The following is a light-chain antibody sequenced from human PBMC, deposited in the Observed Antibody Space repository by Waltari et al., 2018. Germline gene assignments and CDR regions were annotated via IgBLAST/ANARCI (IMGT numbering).Light chain of an antibody. CDR1: QSVSTY. V-gene: IGKV3-11*01. Sequence: EVVLTQSPATLSLSAGERATLSCRASQSVSTYLAWYQQKPGQAPRPLIYDASYRATGSPARFSASGSGTDFTLTISSLEPEEFAVYYCHQRSNWPPAFGQGTRLENK. CDR3: HQRSNWPPA. J-gene: IGKJ5*01. CDR2: DAS.